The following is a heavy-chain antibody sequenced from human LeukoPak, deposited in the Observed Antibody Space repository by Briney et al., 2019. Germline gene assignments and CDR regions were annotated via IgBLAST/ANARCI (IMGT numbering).Heavy chain of an antibody. D-gene: IGHD5-12*01. V-gene: IGHV3-9*01. CDR1: GFTFDDYA. CDR3: AKAVGYSGYDSSDS. J-gene: IGHJ4*02. Sequence: PGGSLRLSCAASGFTFDDYAMHRVRQAPGKGLEWVPGISWNSGSVAYADSVKGRFTISRDNAKNSVYLQMNSLRAEDTAFYYCAKAVGYSGYDSSDSWGQGTLVTVSS. CDR2: ISWNSGSV.